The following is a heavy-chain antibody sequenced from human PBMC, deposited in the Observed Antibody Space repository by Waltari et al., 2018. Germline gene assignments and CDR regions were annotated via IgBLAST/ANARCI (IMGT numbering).Heavy chain of an antibody. J-gene: IGHJ6*02. D-gene: IGHD6-13*01. V-gene: IGHV1-69*12. CDR3: ASDPSIAANYYYGMDV. CDR1: GGTFSSYP. CDR2: IIPIFGTA. Sequence: QVHLVQSGAEVKKPGSSLTVSCQASGGTFSSYPISWVRQAPGQGLEWMGGIIPIFGTANYAQKFQGRVTITADESTSTAYMELSSLRSEDTAVYYCASDPSIAANYYYGMDVWGQGTTVTVSS.